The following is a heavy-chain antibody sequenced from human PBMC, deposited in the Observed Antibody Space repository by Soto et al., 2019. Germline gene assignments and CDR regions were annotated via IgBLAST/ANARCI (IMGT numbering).Heavy chain of an antibody. Sequence: GGSLRLSCTASGFTFNNYAMSWVRQAPGKGLEWVSAISVRGDSTYYADSVKGRFTISRDNSKNTLYLQMFSLRADDTAVYYCAKGRRSSSSNCYDHWGHGTPVTVSS. CDR3: AKGRRSSSSNCYDH. J-gene: IGHJ4*01. D-gene: IGHD2-2*01. CDR1: GFTFNNYA. V-gene: IGHV3-23*01. CDR2: ISVRGDST.